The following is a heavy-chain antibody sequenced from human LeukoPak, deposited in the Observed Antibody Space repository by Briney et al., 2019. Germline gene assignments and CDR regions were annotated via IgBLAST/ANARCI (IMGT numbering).Heavy chain of an antibody. CDR3: ARVYDSSGSFDY. Sequence: GGSLRLSCAASGFTVSSNYTSWVRQAPGKGLEWVSVIYSGGSTYYADSVKGRFTISRDNSKNTLYLQMNSLRAEDTAVYYCARVYDSSGSFDYWGQGTLVTVSS. CDR1: GFTVSSNY. J-gene: IGHJ4*02. V-gene: IGHV3-66*01. CDR2: IYSGGST. D-gene: IGHD3-22*01.